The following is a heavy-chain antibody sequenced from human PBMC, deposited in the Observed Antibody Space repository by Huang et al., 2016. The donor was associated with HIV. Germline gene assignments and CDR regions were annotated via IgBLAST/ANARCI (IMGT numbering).Heavy chain of an antibody. CDR2: VIPFFGTA. Sequence: QVQLVQSGAEVKKPGSSVKVSCKASGGTFSSYAISWVRQAPGQGLEWMGWVIPFFGTANDEQKFQGRVTITAEESTSTAYMGMSSLRSEDTAVYYCARARGYYDSSVSYYFDYWGQGTLVTVSS. CDR1: GGTFSSYA. D-gene: IGHD3-22*01. V-gene: IGHV1-69*13. J-gene: IGHJ4*02. CDR3: ARARGYYDSSVSYYFDY.